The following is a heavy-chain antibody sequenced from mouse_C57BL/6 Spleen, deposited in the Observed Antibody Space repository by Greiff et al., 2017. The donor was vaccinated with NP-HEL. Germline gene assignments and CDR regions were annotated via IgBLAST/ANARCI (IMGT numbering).Heavy chain of an antibody. J-gene: IGHJ4*01. Sequence: EVNVVESGGGLVKPGGSLKLSCAASGFTFSDYGMHWVRQAPEKGLEWVAYISSGSSTIYYADTVKGRFTISRDNAKNTLFLQMTSLRSEDTAMYYCARPGSTVVAPYAMDYWGQGTSVTVSS. CDR2: ISSGSSTI. V-gene: IGHV5-17*01. CDR3: ARPGSTVVAPYAMDY. CDR1: GFTFSDYG. D-gene: IGHD1-1*01.